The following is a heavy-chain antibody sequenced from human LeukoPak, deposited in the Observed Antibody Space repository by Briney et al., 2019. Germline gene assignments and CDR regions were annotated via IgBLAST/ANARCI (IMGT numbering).Heavy chain of an antibody. Sequence: PEGSLRLSCAASGFTFSSYAMSWVRQAPGKGLEWVSAISGSGGSTYYADSVKGRFTISRDNSKNTLYLQMNSLRAEDTAVYYCAKYSLLPREEDYYYYYGMDVWGQGTTVAVSS. D-gene: IGHD2-21*01. J-gene: IGHJ6*02. CDR1: GFTFSSYA. V-gene: IGHV3-23*01. CDR2: ISGSGGST. CDR3: AKYSLLPREEDYYYYYGMDV.